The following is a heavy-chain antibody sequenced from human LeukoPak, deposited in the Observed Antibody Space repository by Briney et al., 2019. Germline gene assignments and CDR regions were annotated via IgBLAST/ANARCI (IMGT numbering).Heavy chain of an antibody. Sequence: GGSLRLSCAASGFTFSDYYMSWIRQPPGKGLEWVSYITSSSSYTNYADSVKGRFTISIENAKNSFYLQINSLRAEDTAMYYCARQIRGYSGYFDYWGQGSLVTVSS. CDR2: ITSSSSYT. D-gene: IGHD5-18*01. J-gene: IGHJ4*02. V-gene: IGHV3-11*03. CDR1: GFTFSDYY. CDR3: ARQIRGYSGYFDY.